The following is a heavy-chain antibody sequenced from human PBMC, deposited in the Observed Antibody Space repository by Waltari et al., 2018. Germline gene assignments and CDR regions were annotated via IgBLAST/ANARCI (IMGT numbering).Heavy chain of an antibody. D-gene: IGHD6-13*01. V-gene: IGHV3-23*03. Sequence: EVQLLESGGGLVQPGGSLRLSCAASGFTFSSYAMSWVRQAPGKGLEWVSVIYSGGSTYYADSVKGRFTISRDNSKNTLYLQMNSLRAEDTAVYYCAKDARSSSWFFDYWGQGTLVTGSS. CDR1: GFTFSSYA. J-gene: IGHJ4*02. CDR2: IYSGGST. CDR3: AKDARSSSWFFDY.